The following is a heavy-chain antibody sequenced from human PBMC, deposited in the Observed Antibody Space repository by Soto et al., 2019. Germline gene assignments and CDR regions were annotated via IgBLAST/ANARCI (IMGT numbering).Heavy chain of an antibody. Sequence: EVELMESGGGLVQPGGSLRLSCAASGFPFSTYPMNWVRQVPGKGLEWVSGISGSGISTFYADSVKGRFTISRDNSKNTVYLQMNRLRAEDTALYYCVKLPVTTASYYYFGMYVWGRGTTVTVSS. CDR1: GFPFSTYP. V-gene: IGHV3-23*01. CDR3: VKLPVTTASYYYFGMYV. D-gene: IGHD4-4*01. J-gene: IGHJ6*02. CDR2: ISGSGIST.